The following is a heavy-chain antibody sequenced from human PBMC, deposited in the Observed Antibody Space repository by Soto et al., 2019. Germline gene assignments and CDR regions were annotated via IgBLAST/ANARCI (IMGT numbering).Heavy chain of an antibody. D-gene: IGHD3-9*01. CDR1: GFTFDDYT. V-gene: IGHV3-43*01. CDR3: AKDILTGYSLRGMDV. Sequence: GGSLRLSCAASGFTFDDYTMHWVRQAPGKGLEWVSLISWDGGSTYYADSVKGRFTISRDNSKNSLYLQMNSLRTEDTALYYCAKDILTGYSLRGMDVWGQGTTVTVSS. J-gene: IGHJ6*02. CDR2: ISWDGGST.